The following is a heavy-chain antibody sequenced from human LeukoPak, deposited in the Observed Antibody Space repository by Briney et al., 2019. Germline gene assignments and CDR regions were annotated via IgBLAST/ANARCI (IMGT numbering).Heavy chain of an antibody. CDR2: ISAYNGNT. D-gene: IGHD3-10*01. J-gene: IGHJ4*02. Sequence: ASVKVSCKTSGYTFTGYYMHWVRQAPGQGLEWMGWISAYNGNTNYAQNLQGRVTMTTDTSTRTAYMELRSLRSDDTAVYYCARTYGSGSSQPFDYWGQGTLVTVSS. V-gene: IGHV1-18*04. CDR3: ARTYGSGSSQPFDY. CDR1: GYTFTGYY.